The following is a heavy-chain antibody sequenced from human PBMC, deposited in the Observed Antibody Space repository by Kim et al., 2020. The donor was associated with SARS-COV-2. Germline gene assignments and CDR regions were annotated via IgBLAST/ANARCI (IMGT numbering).Heavy chain of an antibody. CDR3: AKPRHSSGWYRGYFDY. V-gene: IGHV3-30*18. D-gene: IGHD6-19*01. J-gene: IGHJ4*02. CDR1: GFTFSSYG. Sequence: GGSLRLSCAASGFTFSSYGMHWVRQAPGKGLEWVAVISYDGSNKYYADSVKGRFTISRDNSKNTLYLQMNSLRAEDTAVYYCAKPRHSSGWYRGYFDYWGQGTLVTVSS. CDR2: ISYDGSNK.